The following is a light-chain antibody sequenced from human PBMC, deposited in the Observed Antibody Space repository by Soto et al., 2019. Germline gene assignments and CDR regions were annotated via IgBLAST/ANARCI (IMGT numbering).Light chain of an antibody. CDR2: DAS. CDR3: QEGTYWPA. J-gene: IGKJ4*01. CDR1: QSVSSY. V-gene: IGKV3-11*01. Sequence: DTVLTQSPATLSLSPGERATLSCRASQSVSSYLAWYQQKPGQAPRLLIHDASNRATGIPARFSGSGSGTDFTLTISRLEPEDFAVYYCQEGTYWPAFGGGTKVDIK.